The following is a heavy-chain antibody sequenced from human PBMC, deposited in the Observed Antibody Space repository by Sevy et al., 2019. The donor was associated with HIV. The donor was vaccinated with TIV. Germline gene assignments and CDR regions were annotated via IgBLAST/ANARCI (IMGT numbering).Heavy chain of an antibody. D-gene: IGHD5-18*01. CDR2: INSAGNT. CDR1: GITVSNKY. V-gene: IGHV3-66*02. Sequence: GGSLRLSCAASGITVSNKYMSWVRQAPGKGLEWVSLINSAGNTYYAGSAKGRFTISRDNSNNTLDLQMNRLTAEDTALYYCLTGRGYLQDSWGQGTLVTVSS. CDR3: LTGRGYLQDS. J-gene: IGHJ4*02.